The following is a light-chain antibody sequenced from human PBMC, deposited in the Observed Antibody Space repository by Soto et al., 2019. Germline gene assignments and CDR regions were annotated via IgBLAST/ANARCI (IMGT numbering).Light chain of an antibody. CDR1: TSNIGTNY. CDR2: ANN. Sequence: QSVLTQQPSASETPGQRVTISCSGGTSNIGTNYVYWYQQLPGTAPKLLISANNQRPSGVPDRFSGSKSGTSASLAISGLRSEDEADYSCAAWDDRLSAWVFGGGTKLTVL. CDR3: AAWDDRLSAWV. J-gene: IGLJ3*02. V-gene: IGLV1-47*01.